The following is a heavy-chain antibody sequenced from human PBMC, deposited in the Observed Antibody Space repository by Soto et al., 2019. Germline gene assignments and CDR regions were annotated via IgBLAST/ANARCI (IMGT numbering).Heavy chain of an antibody. CDR2: ISSSSNYI. CDR3: ARDQLVDY. CDR1: GFTFSTYN. J-gene: IGHJ4*02. V-gene: IGHV3-21*06. Sequence: EVQLVQSGGGLVKPGASLRLSCATSGFTFSTYNMNWVRQAPGKGLEWVSSISSSSNYIYYADSLKGRFTVSRDNAKNSLYLQMNSLRAEDTAVYYCARDQLVDYWGQGTLVTVSS. D-gene: IGHD6-13*01.